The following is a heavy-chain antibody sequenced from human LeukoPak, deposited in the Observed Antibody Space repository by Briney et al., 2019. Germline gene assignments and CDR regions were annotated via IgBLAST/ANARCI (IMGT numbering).Heavy chain of an antibody. J-gene: IGHJ4*02. V-gene: IGHV3-9*01. Sequence: PGRSLRLSCAASGFTFDDYAMHWVRQAPGKGLEWVSGISWNSDTIGYADSVKGRFTISRDNAKNSLYLQMNSLRAEDTAVYYCANNKGGNFWSGYPYFDYWGQGTLVTVSS. CDR3: ANNKGGNFWSGYPYFDY. CDR1: GFTFDDYA. D-gene: IGHD3-3*01. CDR2: ISWNSDTI.